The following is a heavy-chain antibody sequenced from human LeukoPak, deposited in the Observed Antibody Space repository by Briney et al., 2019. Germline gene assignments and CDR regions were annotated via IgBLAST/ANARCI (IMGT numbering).Heavy chain of an antibody. J-gene: IGHJ4*02. CDR3: AREYCSGGSCYSDD. D-gene: IGHD2-15*01. V-gene: IGHV4-34*01. CDR1: GGSFSGYH. Sequence: SETLSLTCAVYGGSFSGYHWSWIRQPPGKGLEWIGEINHSGTTNYNPSLKSRVTISVDTSKNQFSLNLSSVTAADTAVYYCAREYCSGGSCYSDDWGQGTLVTVSS. CDR2: INHSGTT.